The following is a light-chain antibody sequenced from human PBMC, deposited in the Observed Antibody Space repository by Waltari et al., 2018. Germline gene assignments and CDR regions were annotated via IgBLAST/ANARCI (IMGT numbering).Light chain of an antibody. J-gene: IGKJ4*01. CDR2: EVY. V-gene: IGKV2-29*02. Sequence: DIVMTQTPLSLSVIPGQPASISCKSSQSLLHHDGKTYSYWYLHRPGQSPQLLIYEVYRRFSGVPDRFSGSGSGTDFTLKISRVEADDVGVYFCMQGKDLPLTFGGGTKVDI. CDR3: MQGKDLPLT. CDR1: QSLLHHDGKTY.